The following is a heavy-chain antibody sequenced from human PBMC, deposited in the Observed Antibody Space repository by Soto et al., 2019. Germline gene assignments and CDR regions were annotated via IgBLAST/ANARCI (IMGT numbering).Heavy chain of an antibody. J-gene: IGHJ6*02. CDR2: ISAYNDNT. V-gene: IGHV1-18*01. CDR3: ASDCYYYGSGIDSPPRFYGMGV. CDR1: GYTFTSYG. D-gene: IGHD3-10*01. Sequence: GPGVRKPGASVKVSCKASGYTFTSYGISWVRQAPGQGLEWLGWISAYNDNTNYAQKLQGRVTLTTDTSTSTDYMELRNLRYDDTAVYFCASDCYYYGSGIDSPPRFYGMGVWGQGTTVPVSS.